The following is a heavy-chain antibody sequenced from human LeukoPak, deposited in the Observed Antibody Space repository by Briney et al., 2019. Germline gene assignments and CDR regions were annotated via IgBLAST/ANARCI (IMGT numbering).Heavy chain of an antibody. V-gene: IGHV1-69*13. CDR2: IIPIFGTA. CDR3: ARARGSETNWFDP. Sequence: SVKVSCKASGYTFTSYAISWVRQAPGQGLEWMGGIIPIFGTANYAQKFQGRVTITADESTSTAYMELSSLRSEDTAVYYCARARGSETNWFDPWGQGTLVTVSS. CDR1: GYTFTSYA. J-gene: IGHJ5*02. D-gene: IGHD3-10*01.